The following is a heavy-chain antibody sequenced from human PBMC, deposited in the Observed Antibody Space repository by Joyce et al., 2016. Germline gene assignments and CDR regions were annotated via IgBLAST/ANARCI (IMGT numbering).Heavy chain of an antibody. Sequence: QVQLQEWGAGLLKPSETLSLTCAVYGGSLSGYYWSWIRQAPGLGLEWIGEVNDRGRANYNPSLKSRATTSMDTSKNQFSLRLTTVTAADTAVYFCARARRGSILARGEMGEYLQHWGRGTVVIVSS. D-gene: IGHD3-10*01. CDR2: VNDRGRA. V-gene: IGHV4-34*01. CDR1: GGSLSGYY. J-gene: IGHJ1*01. CDR3: ARARRGSILARGEMGEYLQH.